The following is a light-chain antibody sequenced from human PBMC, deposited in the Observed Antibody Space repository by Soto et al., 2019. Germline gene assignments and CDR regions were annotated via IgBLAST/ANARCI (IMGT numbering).Light chain of an antibody. CDR2: RNN. CDR3: AACDDSLRGVV. J-gene: IGLJ2*01. CDR1: SSNIGSNY. Sequence: SVLTQPPSASGTPGQRVTISCSGSSSNIGSNYVYWYQQLPGTAPKLLIYRNNQRPSGVPDRFSGSKSGTSASLAISGLRSEDEADYYCAACDDSLRGVVFGGGTKVTVL. V-gene: IGLV1-47*01.